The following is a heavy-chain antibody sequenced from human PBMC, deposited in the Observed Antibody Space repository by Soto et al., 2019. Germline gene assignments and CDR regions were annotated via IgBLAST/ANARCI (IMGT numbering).Heavy chain of an antibody. D-gene: IGHD5-12*01. CDR2: INAGNGNT. CDR3: ARDRAYSGYDY. J-gene: IGHJ4*02. Sequence: ASVKVSCKASGYMFTSYGIYWVRQAPGQGLEWMGWINAGNGNTKYSQKFQGRVTITRDTSASTAYMELSSLRSEDTAVYYCARDRAYSGYDYWGQGTLVTASS. CDR1: GYMFTSYG. V-gene: IGHV1-3*01.